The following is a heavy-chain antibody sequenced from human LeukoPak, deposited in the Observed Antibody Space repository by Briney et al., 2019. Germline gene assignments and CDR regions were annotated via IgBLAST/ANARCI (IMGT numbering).Heavy chain of an antibody. CDR3: ATDFYDST. J-gene: IGHJ5*02. V-gene: IGHV3-15*07. CDR2: IRSNSDGGTI. CDR1: GFTFSNAW. D-gene: IGHD3-22*01. Sequence: GGSLRLSCATSGFTFSNAWMNWVRQAPGKGLEWVGRIRSNSDGGTIDYTAPVKGRFTLSRDDSKTTLYLQMNSLQTEDTAVYYCATDFYDSTWGQGTLVTVSS.